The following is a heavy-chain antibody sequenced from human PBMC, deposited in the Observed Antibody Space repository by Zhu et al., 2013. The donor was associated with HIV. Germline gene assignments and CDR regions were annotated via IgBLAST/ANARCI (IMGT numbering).Heavy chain of an antibody. CDR3: ARELRSSTSPRDAFDI. J-gene: IGHJ3*02. D-gene: IGHD2-2*01. CDR2: INPRDGGT. CDR1: GYTFTSFY. Sequence: QVQLVQSGAAAKRPGASVKVSCRASGYTFTSFYIHWVRQAPGQGLEWMGLINPRDGGTIYAQTFQGRVTMTRDTSTSTVYMELSSLRSEDTAVYYCARELRSSTSPRDAFDIWGQGTMVTGLF. V-gene: IGHV1-46*01.